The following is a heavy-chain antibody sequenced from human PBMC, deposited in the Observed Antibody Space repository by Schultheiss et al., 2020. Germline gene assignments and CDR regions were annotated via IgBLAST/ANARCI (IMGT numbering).Heavy chain of an antibody. CDR1: GFTFSDYY. CDR2: ISNDGSKK. J-gene: IGHJ4*02. D-gene: IGHD5-18*01. Sequence: GGSLRLSCAASGFTFSDYYMSWVRQAPGKGLEWVAVISNDGSKKYYADSVKGRFTISRDNSKSTLYLQMNSLRAEDTAVYYCAKEVQPPDYWGQGTLVTVSS. CDR3: AKEVQPPDY. V-gene: IGHV3-30*18.